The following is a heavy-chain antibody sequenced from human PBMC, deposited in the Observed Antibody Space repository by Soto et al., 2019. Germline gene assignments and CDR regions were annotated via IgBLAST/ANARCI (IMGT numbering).Heavy chain of an antibody. Sequence: QVQLVQSGAEVKKPGASVKVSCKASGYTFTDYYIHWVRQAPGQGLEWMGWINPNSGGTNYAQKFQGRVTMTRDTSISTAYMELSRLISDDTAVYYCARRDHIAAAAPYYYGMDVWGQGTTVTVSS. CDR1: GYTFTDYY. CDR2: INPNSGGT. CDR3: ARRDHIAAAAPYYYGMDV. J-gene: IGHJ6*02. V-gene: IGHV1-2*02. D-gene: IGHD6-13*01.